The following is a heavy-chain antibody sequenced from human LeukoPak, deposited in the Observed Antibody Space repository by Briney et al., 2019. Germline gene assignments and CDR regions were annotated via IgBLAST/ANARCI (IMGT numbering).Heavy chain of an antibody. CDR1: GFTFSRYW. V-gene: IGHV3-7*01. CDR2: IKQDGSEK. J-gene: IGHJ6*02. CDR3: ARDSGPPTTYYDFWSGYPYNGMDV. D-gene: IGHD3-3*01. Sequence: GGSLRLSCAASGFTFSRYWMSRVRQAPGKGLEWVANIKQDGSEKYYVDSVKGRFTISRDNAKNSLYLQMNSLRAEDTAVYYCARDSGPPTTYYDFWSGYPYNGMDVWGQGTTVTVSS.